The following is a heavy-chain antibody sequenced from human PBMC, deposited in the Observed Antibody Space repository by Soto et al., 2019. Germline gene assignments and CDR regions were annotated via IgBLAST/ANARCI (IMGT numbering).Heavy chain of an antibody. V-gene: IGHV3-30*18. Sequence: GGSLRLSCAASGFTFSSYGMHWVRQAPGKGLEWVAVISYDGSNKYYADSVKGRFTISRDNSKNTLYLQMNSLRAEDTAVYYCAKLGRDIVVVPAAMPAHYYYMDVWGKGTTVTVSS. CDR2: ISYDGSNK. J-gene: IGHJ6*03. CDR3: AKLGRDIVVVPAAMPAHYYYMDV. CDR1: GFTFSSYG. D-gene: IGHD2-2*01.